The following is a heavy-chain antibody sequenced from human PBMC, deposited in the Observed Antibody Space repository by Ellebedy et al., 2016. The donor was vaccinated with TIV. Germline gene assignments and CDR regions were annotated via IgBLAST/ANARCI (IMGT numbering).Heavy chain of an antibody. J-gene: IGHJ6*03. CDR3: ARHIRLRWHYYYYMDV. CDR2: IYYSGST. CDR1: GGSISSSSYY. V-gene: IGHV4-39*01. Sequence: SETLSLXCTVSGGSISSSSYYWGWIRQPPGKGLEWIGSIYYSGSTYYNPSLKSRVTISVDTSKNQFSLRLSSVTAADTAVYYCARHIRLRWHYYYYMDVWGKGTTVTVSS. D-gene: IGHD4-23*01.